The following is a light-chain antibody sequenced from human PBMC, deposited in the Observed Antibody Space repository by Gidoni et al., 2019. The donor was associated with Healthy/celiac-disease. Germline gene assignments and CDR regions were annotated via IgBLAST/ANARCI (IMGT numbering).Light chain of an antibody. V-gene: IGKV3-20*01. J-gene: IGKJ1*01. CDR2: GAS. CDR3: QQYGSSLEWT. CDR1: QSVSSSY. Sequence: EIVLTQSPGNLSLSPGERATLSCRASQSVSSSYLAWYQQKPGQAPRLLIYGASSRATGIPDRFSGSGSGTDFTLTISRLEPEDFAVYYCQQYGSSLEWTFGQGTKVEIK.